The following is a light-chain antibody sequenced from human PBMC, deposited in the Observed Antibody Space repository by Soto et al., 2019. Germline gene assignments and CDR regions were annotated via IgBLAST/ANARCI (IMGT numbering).Light chain of an antibody. CDR2: ADS. Sequence: QSVLTQPPSASGTPGQRVTISCSGSKSNIGSNEVYWYQQLPGTAHKFLIYADSQRPSGVPDRFSASKSGTSASLTISGLRSEDEAEYYCAVWDDSVFGKIFGGGTKLTVL. J-gene: IGLJ2*01. V-gene: IGLV1-47*02. CDR3: AVWDDSVFGKI. CDR1: KSNIGSNE.